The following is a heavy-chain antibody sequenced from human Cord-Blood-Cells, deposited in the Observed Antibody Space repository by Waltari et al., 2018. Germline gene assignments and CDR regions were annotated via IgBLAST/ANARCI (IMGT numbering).Heavy chain of an antibody. CDR2: INHSGST. V-gene: IGHV4-34*01. D-gene: IGHD6-13*01. CDR1: GGSFSGYS. J-gene: IGHJ1*01. Sequence: QVQLQQWGAGLLKPSETLSPTCAVYGGSFSGYSWSWIRQPPGKGLEWIGEINHSGSTNYNPSLKSRVTISVDTSKNQFSLKLSSVTAADTAVYYCARGWGIGSSWYWGAEYFQHWGQGTLVTVSS. CDR3: ARGWGIGSSWYWGAEYFQH.